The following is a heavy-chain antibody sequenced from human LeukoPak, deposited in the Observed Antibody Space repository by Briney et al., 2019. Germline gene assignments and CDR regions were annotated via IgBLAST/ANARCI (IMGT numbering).Heavy chain of an antibody. J-gene: IGHJ4*02. CDR1: GYSFTSYW. D-gene: IGHD6-19*01. CDR2: IFPGDSDS. CDR3: ARPYSSGWPYSFEY. V-gene: IGHV5-51*01. Sequence: GESLKISCKGSGYSFTSYWIGWVRQMPGKGLEWVGIIFPGDSDSRYSPSLQGQVTISADTSISTAYLQRSSLKASDTAMYFCARPYSSGWPYSFEYWGQGTLVTVSS.